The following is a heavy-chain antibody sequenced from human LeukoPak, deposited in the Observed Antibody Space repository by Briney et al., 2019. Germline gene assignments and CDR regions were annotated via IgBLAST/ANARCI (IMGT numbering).Heavy chain of an antibody. D-gene: IGHD3-3*01. J-gene: IGHJ5*02. CDR2: IIPIFGTA. CDR1: GGTFSSYA. Sequence: GASVKVSCKASGGTFSSYAISWVRQAPGQGLEWMGGIIPIFGTANYAQKFQGRVTITADGSTSTAYMELSSLRSEDTAVYYCARGKGDAIFGDNWFDPWGQGTLVTVSS. CDR3: ARGKGDAIFGDNWFDP. V-gene: IGHV1-69*13.